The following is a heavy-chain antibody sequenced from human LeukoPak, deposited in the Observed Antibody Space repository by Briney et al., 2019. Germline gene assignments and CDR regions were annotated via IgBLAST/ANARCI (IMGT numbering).Heavy chain of an antibody. J-gene: IGHJ4*02. V-gene: IGHV3-7*01. Sequence: PGGSLRLSCAASGFTLVNFGMSWVRQAPGKGLEWVANIKQDGSEKHYVDSVKGRFTISRDNAKNSLYLQMNSLKAEDTAVYYCVRDLPDYWGQGTLVTVSS. CDR2: IKQDGSEK. CDR3: VRDLPDY. CDR1: GFTLVNFG.